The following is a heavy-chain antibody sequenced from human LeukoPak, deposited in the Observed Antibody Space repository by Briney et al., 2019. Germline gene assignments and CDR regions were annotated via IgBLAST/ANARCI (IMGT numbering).Heavy chain of an antibody. D-gene: IGHD5-12*01. CDR3: AKDDYQDYFDY. J-gene: IGHJ4*02. Sequence: PGGSLRLSCAASGFTFTSYSMNWVRQAPGKGLEWVSTISGGGGSTYYADSVKGRFTISRDNSKNTLYLQMNSLRAEDTAVYYCAKDDYQDYFDYWGQGALVTVSS. V-gene: IGHV3-23*01. CDR2: ISGGGGST. CDR1: GFTFTSYS.